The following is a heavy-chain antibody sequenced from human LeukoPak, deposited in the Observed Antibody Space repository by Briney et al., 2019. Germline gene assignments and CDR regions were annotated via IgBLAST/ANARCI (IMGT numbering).Heavy chain of an antibody. CDR3: AREPVNMGAFDI. CDR2: ISSSSSYI. V-gene: IGHV3-21*01. CDR1: GFTFSSCT. Sequence: GGSLRLSCAASGFTFSSCTMNWVRQAPGKGLEWVSSISSSSSYIYYADSVKGRFTISRDNAKNSLYLQMNSLRAEDTAVYYCAREPVNMGAFDIWGQGTMVTVSS. D-gene: IGHD3-10*01. J-gene: IGHJ3*02.